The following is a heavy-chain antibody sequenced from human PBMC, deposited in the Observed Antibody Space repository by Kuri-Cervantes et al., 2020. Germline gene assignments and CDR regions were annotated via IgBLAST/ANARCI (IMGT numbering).Heavy chain of an antibody. J-gene: IGHJ4*02. CDR2: VSTDGSNK. CDR3: ARDAEYCSGGSCYWGSFDY. Sequence: GGSLRLSCAASGFTFSRFAMHWVRQAPGKGLEWVAVVSTDGSNKRYADSVEGRFTISRDNSKNTLYLQMNSLRAEDTAVYYCARDAEYCSGGSCYWGSFDYWGQGTLVTVSS. CDR1: GFTFSRFA. V-gene: IGHV3-30-3*01. D-gene: IGHD2-15*01.